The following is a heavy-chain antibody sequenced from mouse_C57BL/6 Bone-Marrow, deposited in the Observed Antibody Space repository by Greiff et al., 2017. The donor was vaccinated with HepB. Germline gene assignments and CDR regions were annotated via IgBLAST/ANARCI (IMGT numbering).Heavy chain of an antibody. Sequence: VQLQQSGAELVKPGASVKLSCKASGYTFTEYTIHWVKQRSGQGLEWIGWFYPGSGSIKYNEKFKDKATLTADKSSSTAYMELSRLTSEDSAVYLCARHEELGGTAQASYFDYWGQGTTLTVSS. CDR1: GYTFTEYT. CDR2: FYPGSGSI. D-gene: IGHD3-2*02. CDR3: ARHEELGGTAQASYFDY. J-gene: IGHJ2*01. V-gene: IGHV1-62-2*01.